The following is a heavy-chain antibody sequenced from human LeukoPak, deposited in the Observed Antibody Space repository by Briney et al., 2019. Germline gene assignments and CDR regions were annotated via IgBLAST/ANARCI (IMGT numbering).Heavy chain of an antibody. CDR3: AKRTTYYYGSGSQLDY. CDR1: GFTFSNYA. J-gene: IGHJ4*02. Sequence: GGSLRLSCAASGFTFSNYAMSWVRQAPGKGLEWVSAISGSGGSTYYADSVKGRFTISRDNSKNTLYLQMNSLRAEDTAVYFCAKRTTYYYGSGSQLDYWGQGTLVTVSS. D-gene: IGHD3-10*01. CDR2: ISGSGGST. V-gene: IGHV3-23*01.